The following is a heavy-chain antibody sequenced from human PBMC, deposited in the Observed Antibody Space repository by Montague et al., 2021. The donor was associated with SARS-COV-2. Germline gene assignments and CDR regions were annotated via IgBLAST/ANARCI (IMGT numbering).Heavy chain of an antibody. D-gene: IGHD3-22*01. J-gene: IGHJ4*02. CDR3: ARGRVGITMIHVGIGYSYYFDY. CDR2: INHSGST. V-gene: IGHV4-34*01. CDR1: GGSFNDYY. Sequence: SETLSLTCAVYGGSFNDYYWSWIRQPPGKGLEWIGQINHSGSTNYNPSLKSRVTISVDTSKNQFSLKLRSMTAAGTAVYYCARGRVGITMIHVGIGYSYYFDYWGQGTLVTVSS.